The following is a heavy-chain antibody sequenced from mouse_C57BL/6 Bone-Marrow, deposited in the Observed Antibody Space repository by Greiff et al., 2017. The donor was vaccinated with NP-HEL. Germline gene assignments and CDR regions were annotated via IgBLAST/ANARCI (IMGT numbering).Heavy chain of an antibody. J-gene: IGHJ4*01. Sequence: QVQLQQPEAELVKPGASVKMSCKASGYTFTSYWITWVKQRPGQGLEWIGDIYPGSGSTNYNEKFKSKATLTVDTSSSTAYMQLSSLTSEDSAVYYCARSGYYGSSSYAMDYWGQGTSVTVSS. CDR3: ARSGYYGSSSYAMDY. V-gene: IGHV1-55*01. D-gene: IGHD1-1*01. CDR2: IYPGSGST. CDR1: GYTFTSYW.